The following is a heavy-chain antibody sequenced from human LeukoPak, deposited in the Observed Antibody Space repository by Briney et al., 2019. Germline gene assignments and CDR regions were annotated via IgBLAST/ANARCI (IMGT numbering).Heavy chain of an antibody. CDR1: AFTFSNYN. V-gene: IGHV3-23*01. D-gene: IGHD5-24*01. CDR2: ISGSDSST. J-gene: IGHJ4*02. CDR3: AKSGYNRFDY. Sequence: PGGSLRLSCAASAFTFSNYNMNWVRQAPGKGLEWVSTISGSDSSTYYADSVKGRFTISRDNSKNTLYLQMNSLRADDTAVYYCAKSGYNRFDYWGQGTLVTVSS.